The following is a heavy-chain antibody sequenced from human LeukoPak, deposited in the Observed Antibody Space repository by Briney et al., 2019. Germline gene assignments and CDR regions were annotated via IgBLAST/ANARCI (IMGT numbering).Heavy chain of an antibody. D-gene: IGHD3-3*02. CDR2: IIPIFGTA. V-gene: IGHV1-69*05. CDR1: GGTFSSYA. J-gene: IGHJ4*02. Sequence: ASVKVSCKASGGTFSSYAISWVRQAPGQGLEWMGGIIPIFGTANYAQKLQGRVTMTTDTSTSTAYMELRSLRSDDTAVYYCARDRRLARRDDFDYWGQGTLVTVSS. CDR3: ARDRRLARRDDFDY.